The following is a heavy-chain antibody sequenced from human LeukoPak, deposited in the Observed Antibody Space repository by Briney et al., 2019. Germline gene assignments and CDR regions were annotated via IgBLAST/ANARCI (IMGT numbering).Heavy chain of an antibody. CDR3: ARGGYDILTGYSDY. Sequence: SETLSLTCAVYGGSFSGYYWSWIRQPPGKGLEWIGEINHSGSTNYNPSLKSRVTISVDTSKNQFSLKLSSVTAADTAVYYCARGGYDILTGYSDYWGREPWSPSPQ. CDR2: INHSGST. V-gene: IGHV4-34*01. CDR1: GGSFSGYY. D-gene: IGHD3-9*01. J-gene: IGHJ4*02.